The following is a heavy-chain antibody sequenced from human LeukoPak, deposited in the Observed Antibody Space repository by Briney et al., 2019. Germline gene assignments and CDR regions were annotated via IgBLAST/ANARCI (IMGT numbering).Heavy chain of an antibody. CDR1: AFTLSIYT. V-gene: IGHV3-23*01. D-gene: IGHD5-24*01. CDR2: ISSLGVST. CDR3: AKMPSTTIYFFSYSIV. Sequence: GGSLRLSCADSAFTLSIYTMSWVRLAPGKGLEWVSGISSLGVSTYYADSVKGRFTISRANSKNTVYLQMDSLATKDTAIYYRAKMPSTTIYFFSYSIVGGEGTGVSVSS. J-gene: IGHJ6*04.